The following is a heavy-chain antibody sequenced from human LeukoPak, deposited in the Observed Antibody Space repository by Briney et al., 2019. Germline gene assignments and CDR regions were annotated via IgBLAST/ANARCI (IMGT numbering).Heavy chain of an antibody. J-gene: IGHJ4*02. CDR3: SRENGAFSPFGY. Sequence: SETLSLTCGVSGGSITSTNWWSWVRQPPGQGLEWIGEISLSGLTNYNPSLKSRVTMALDKSKNHLSLNLTSVTSADPAVYYCSRENGAFSPFGYWGQGTLVTVPS. V-gene: IGHV4-4*02. D-gene: IGHD2-8*01. CDR1: GGSITSTNW. CDR2: ISLSGLT.